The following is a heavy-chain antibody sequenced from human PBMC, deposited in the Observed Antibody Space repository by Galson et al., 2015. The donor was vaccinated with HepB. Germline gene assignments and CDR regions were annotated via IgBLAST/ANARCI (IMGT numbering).Heavy chain of an antibody. D-gene: IGHD5-12*01. J-gene: IGHJ3*02. CDR3: ARGFSGYDYHAFDI. CDR2: IGIIGDT. Sequence: SLRLSCAASGFTFSNYDMHRVRQATGEGLEWVSTIGIIGDTYYAGSVKGRFTISRDNAKNSLYLQMNSLRAGDTAVYYCARGFSGYDYHAFDIWGQGTMVTVSS. CDR1: GFTFSNYD. V-gene: IGHV3-13*04.